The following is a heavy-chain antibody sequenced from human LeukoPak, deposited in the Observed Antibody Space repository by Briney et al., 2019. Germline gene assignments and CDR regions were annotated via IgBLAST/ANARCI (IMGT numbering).Heavy chain of an antibody. D-gene: IGHD5-18*01. J-gene: IGHJ4*02. V-gene: IGHV3-23*01. Sequence: GGSLRLSCAASGFTFSNYAMNWVRQAPGKGLEWVSAISGSGGTTYYADSVKGRFTISRDNAKNSLYLQMNSLRVEDTAVYYCVRDSLVGYGHRYFDCWGQGTLVTVSS. CDR1: GFTFSNYA. CDR2: ISGSGGTT. CDR3: VRDSLVGYGHRYFDC.